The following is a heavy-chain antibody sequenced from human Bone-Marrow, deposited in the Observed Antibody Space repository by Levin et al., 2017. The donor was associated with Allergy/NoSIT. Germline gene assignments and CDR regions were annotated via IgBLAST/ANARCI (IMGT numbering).Heavy chain of an antibody. CDR1: GFTFSSYW. CDR3: ARAEIRGPGAYCGGDCFYYYYGMDV. J-gene: IGHJ6*02. CDR2: IKQDGSEK. D-gene: IGHD2-21*02. V-gene: IGHV3-7*01. Sequence: PGGSLRLSCAASGFTFSSYWMSWVRQAPGKGLEWVANIKQDGSEKYYVDSVKGRFTISRDNAKNSLYLQMNSLRAEDTAVYYCARAEIRGPGAYCGGDCFYYYYGMDVWGQGTTVTVSS.